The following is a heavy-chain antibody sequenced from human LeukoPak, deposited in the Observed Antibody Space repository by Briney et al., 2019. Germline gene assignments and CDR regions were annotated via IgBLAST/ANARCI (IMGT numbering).Heavy chain of an antibody. CDR3: QRATRRGGSFDY. J-gene: IGHJ4*02. CDR2: IYGGGAT. V-gene: IGHV3-66*01. D-gene: IGHD1-1*01. CDR1: GFNVSTNY. Sequence: PGGSLRLSCAASGFNVSTNYMNWVRQAPGKGLEWVSVIYGGGATNYADSVKGRFTVSRDISKNMLYLQLNSLRAEDTAVYYRQRATRRGGSFDYWGQGTLVTVSS.